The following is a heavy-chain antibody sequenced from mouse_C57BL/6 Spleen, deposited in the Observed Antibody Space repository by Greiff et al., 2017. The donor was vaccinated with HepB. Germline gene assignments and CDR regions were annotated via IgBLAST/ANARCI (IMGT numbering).Heavy chain of an antibody. CDR1: GFTFSSYA. CDR3: AKPLRQLRLAMDY. Sequence: EVHLVESGGGLVKPGGSLKLSCAASGFTFSSYAMSWVRQTPEKRLEWVATISDGGSYTYYPDNVKGRFTISRDNAKNNLYLQMSHLKSEDTAMYYCAKPLRQLRLAMDYWGQGTSVTVSS. CDR2: ISDGGSYT. J-gene: IGHJ4*01. V-gene: IGHV5-4*01. D-gene: IGHD3-2*02.